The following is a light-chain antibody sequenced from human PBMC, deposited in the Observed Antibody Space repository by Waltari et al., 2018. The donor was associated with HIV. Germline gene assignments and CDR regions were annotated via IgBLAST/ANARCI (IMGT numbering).Light chain of an antibody. V-gene: IGLV2-23*02. J-gene: IGLJ2*01. Sequence: QSALTQPASVSESPGQSITISCTGSSSVVGPYKHGSWYQQHPGKAPRLIIYAVSKRPSGVSNRYSASKSGKTASLTVSGLRAEDEADYYCSSYAGSSTFVIFGGGTKLTVL. CDR3: SSYAGSSTFVI. CDR1: SSVVGPYKH. CDR2: AVS.